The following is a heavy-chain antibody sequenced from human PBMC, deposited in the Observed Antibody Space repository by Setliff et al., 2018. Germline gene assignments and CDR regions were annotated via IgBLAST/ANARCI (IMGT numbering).Heavy chain of an antibody. J-gene: IGHJ4*02. Sequence: ASETLSLTCTVSGGSISSGDYYWSWIRQPPGKGLEWIGYIYSSGSTYYNPSLKSRVSISVDTSKNQFSLKLSSVTAADTAVYYCARESRYYYDNLGTLDYWGQGTLVTVS. CDR2: IYSSGST. CDR3: ARESRYYYDNLGTLDY. V-gene: IGHV4-30-4*08. CDR1: GGSISSGDYY. D-gene: IGHD3-22*01.